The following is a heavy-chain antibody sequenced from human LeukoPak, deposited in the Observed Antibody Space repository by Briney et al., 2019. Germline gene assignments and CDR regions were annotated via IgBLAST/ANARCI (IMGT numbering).Heavy chain of an antibody. CDR3: AKRFNRYFDY. J-gene: IGHJ4*02. D-gene: IGHD2/OR15-2a*01. CDR2: ISGSGGST. V-gene: IGHV3-23*01. CDR1: GFTVSSYG. Sequence: GGSLRLSCAASGFTVSSYGMSWVRQAPGKGLEWVSAISGSGGSTYYADSVKGRFTISRDNSKNTLYLQMNSLRAEDTAVYYCAKRFNRYFDYWGQGTLVTVSS.